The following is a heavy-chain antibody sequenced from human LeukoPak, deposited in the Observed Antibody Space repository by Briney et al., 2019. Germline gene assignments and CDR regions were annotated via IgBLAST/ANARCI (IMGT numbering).Heavy chain of an antibody. V-gene: IGHV3-23*01. D-gene: IGHD2-15*01. CDR2: MSGTGGRT. J-gene: IGHJ4*02. Sequence: PGGSLRLSCAASGLTFSSYGMSWVRQAPGKGLEWVSTMSGTGGRTYYADSVKGRFTISRDNSKNTLYVQMNSLRAEDTAVYYCAKDRGWYCSGDSCWWGFDYWGQGTLVTVSS. CDR3: AKDRGWYCSGDSCWWGFDY. CDR1: GLTFSSYG.